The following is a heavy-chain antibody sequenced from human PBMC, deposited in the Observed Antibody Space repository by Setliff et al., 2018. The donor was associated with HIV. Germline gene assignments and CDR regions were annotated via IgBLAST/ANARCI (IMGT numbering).Heavy chain of an antibody. J-gene: IGHJ4*02. CDR3: VRVDYGDYDFDY. D-gene: IGHD4-17*01. V-gene: IGHV4-38-2*02. CDR2: IYHSGST. CDR1: GHSITSDYQ. Sequence: SETLSLTCTVSGHSITSDYQWGWIRQPPGKGLEWIGSIYHSGSTYYNPSLKSRVTISVDTTTSQISLRLISVTAADTAVFYCVRVDYGDYDFDYWGQGTLVTVSS.